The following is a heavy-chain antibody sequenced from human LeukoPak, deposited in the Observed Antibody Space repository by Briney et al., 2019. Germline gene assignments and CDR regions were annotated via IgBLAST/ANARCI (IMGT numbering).Heavy chain of an antibody. V-gene: IGHV1-69*05. Sequence: GASVKVSCKASGRTFSSYAISWVRQAPGQGLEWMGGIIPIFGTANYAQKFQARVTITTDESTSTAYMELSSLRSDDTAVYYCAREKELAPPYWFDPWGQGTLVTVSS. D-gene: IGHD1-26*01. CDR1: GRTFSSYA. J-gene: IGHJ5*02. CDR3: AREKELAPPYWFDP. CDR2: IIPIFGTA.